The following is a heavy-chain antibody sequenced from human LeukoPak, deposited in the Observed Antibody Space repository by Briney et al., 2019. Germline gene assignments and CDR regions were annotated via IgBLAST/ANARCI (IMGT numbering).Heavy chain of an antibody. CDR3: AKDIRVDFWSGLDY. CDR1: GFTFDDYA. D-gene: IGHD3-3*01. J-gene: IGHJ4*02. Sequence: GRSLRLSCAASGFTFDDYAMHWVRQAPGKGLEWVSGISWNSGSIGYADSVKGRFTISRDNAKNSLYLQMNSLRAEDTALYYCAKDIRVDFWSGLDYWGQGTLVTVSS. V-gene: IGHV3-9*01. CDR2: ISWNSGSI.